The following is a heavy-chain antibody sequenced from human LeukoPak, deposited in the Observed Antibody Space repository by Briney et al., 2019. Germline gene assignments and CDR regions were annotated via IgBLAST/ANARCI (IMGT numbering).Heavy chain of an antibody. J-gene: IGHJ3*02. CDR3: ARSGSVTMIATGAFDI. CDR1: GGSISSSSYY. CDR2: IYYSGST. D-gene: IGHD3-22*01. V-gene: IGHV4-39*07. Sequence: SETLSLTCTVSGGSISSSSYYWGWIRQPPGKGLEWIGSIYYSGSTYYNPSLKSRVTISVDTSKNQFSLKLSSVTAADTAVYYCARSGSVTMIATGAFDIWGQGTMVTVSS.